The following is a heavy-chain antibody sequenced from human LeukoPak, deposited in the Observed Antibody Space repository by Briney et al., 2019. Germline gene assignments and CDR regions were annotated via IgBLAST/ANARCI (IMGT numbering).Heavy chain of an antibody. J-gene: IGHJ4*02. CDR3: ARVGTYGSGSYLSWLDY. V-gene: IGHV4-61*01. CDR2: IYYSGST. CDR1: GGSISSSSYY. D-gene: IGHD3-10*01. Sequence: PSETLFLTCTVSGGSISSSSYYWSWIRQPPGKGLEWIGYIYYSGSTNYNPSLKSRVTISVDTSKNQFYLKLSSVTAADTAVYYCARVGTYGSGSYLSWLDYWGQGTLVTVSS.